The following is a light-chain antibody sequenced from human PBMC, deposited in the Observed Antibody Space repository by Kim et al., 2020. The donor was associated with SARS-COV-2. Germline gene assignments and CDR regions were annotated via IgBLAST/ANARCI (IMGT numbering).Light chain of an antibody. Sequence: AIRMTQSPSSFSASTGDRVTITCRASRGISSYLAWYQQKPGKAPKLLIYAASTLQSGVPSRFSGSGSGTDFTLTISCLQSEDFATYYCQQYYSYPRTFGQGNKVDIK. CDR3: QQYYSYPRT. J-gene: IGKJ1*01. V-gene: IGKV1-8*01. CDR2: AAS. CDR1: RGISSY.